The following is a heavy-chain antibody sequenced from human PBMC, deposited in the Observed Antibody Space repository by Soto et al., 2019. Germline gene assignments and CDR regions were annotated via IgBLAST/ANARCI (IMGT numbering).Heavy chain of an antibody. D-gene: IGHD3-9*01. CDR3: ARGDYDILTGYYTQPLDY. J-gene: IGHJ4*02. CDR2: INHSGST. V-gene: IGHV4-34*01. Sequence: SETLSLTCAVYGGSFSGYYWSWIRQPPGKGLEWIGEINHSGSTNYNPSLKSRVTISVDTSKNQFSLKLSSVTAADTAVYYCARGDYDILTGYYTQPLDYWGQGTLVTVSS. CDR1: GGSFSGYY.